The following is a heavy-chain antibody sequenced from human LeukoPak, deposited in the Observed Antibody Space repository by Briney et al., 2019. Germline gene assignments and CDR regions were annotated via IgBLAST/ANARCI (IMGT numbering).Heavy chain of an antibody. CDR2: ISAYNGNT. J-gene: IGHJ4*02. CDR1: GYNFPSYS. CDR3: ARGLGGSGSYFLTFDY. D-gene: IGHD1-26*01. Sequence: ASVKVPCKASGYNFPSYSINWVRQAPGQGLEWMGWISAYNGNTKYAQKVQGRVTMTTDTSTSTAYMELRSLRSDDTAVYYCARGLGGSGSYFLTFDYWGQGTLVTVSS. V-gene: IGHV1-18*01.